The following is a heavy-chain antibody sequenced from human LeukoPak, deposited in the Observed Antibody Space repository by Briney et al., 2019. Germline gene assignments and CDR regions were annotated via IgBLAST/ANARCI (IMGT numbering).Heavy chain of an antibody. Sequence: SETLRLTCTVSAVSISSSDYYWGWIRQSPGKGLEWIGRYACSGNTYYNPSLKSRVSVYEILCRHHFSLRLSSVNAADTAVYFCSRLTHSYYSDTSGYYPYEYMDLWGEG. D-gene: IGHD3-22*01. CDR2: YACSGNT. CDR3: SRLTHSYYSDTSGYYPYEYMDL. J-gene: IGHJ6*03. CDR1: AVSISSSDYY. V-gene: IGHV4-39*02.